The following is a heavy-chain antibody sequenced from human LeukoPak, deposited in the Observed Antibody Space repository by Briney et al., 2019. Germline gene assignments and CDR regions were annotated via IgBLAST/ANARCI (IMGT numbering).Heavy chain of an antibody. J-gene: IGHJ4*02. CDR3: ARGMRYYDSSGYNY. CDR2: INHSGST. Sequence: SETLSLTRAVYGGSFSGYYWSWIRQPPGKGLEWIGEINHSGSTNYNPPLKSRVTISVDTSKNQFSLKLSSVTAADTAVYYCARGMRYYDSSGYNYWGQGTLVTVSS. CDR1: GGSFSGYY. V-gene: IGHV4-34*01. D-gene: IGHD3-22*01.